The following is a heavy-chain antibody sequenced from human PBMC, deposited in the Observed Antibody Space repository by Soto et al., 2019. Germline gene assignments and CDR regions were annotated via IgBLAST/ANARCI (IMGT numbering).Heavy chain of an antibody. V-gene: IGHV3-15*07. D-gene: IGHD3-10*01. CDR1: GFVFNGAW. Sequence: EAQLVESGGGLVKPGGSLRLSCVASGFVFNGAWMNWVRQAPGTGLEWVGRIKSGSNVGATDYAAPVRGRFSISRDDSKNMVYLQKNSPETEDTAVYYCTTMAGAPPPPWGQGTLVTVSS. J-gene: IGHJ5*02. CDR3: TTMAGAPPPP. CDR2: IKSGSNVGAT.